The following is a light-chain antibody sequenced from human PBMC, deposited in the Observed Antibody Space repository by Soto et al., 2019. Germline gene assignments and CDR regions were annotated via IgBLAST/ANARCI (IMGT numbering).Light chain of an antibody. CDR3: QQYFGTPWT. V-gene: IGKV4-1*01. J-gene: IGKJ1*01. Sequence: DIVMTQSPDSLAVSLGERATIICKSSQSVLYNSNNKNYLAWYQQKPGQPPKLLIYWASTRESGVPDRFSGSGSGTDFTLTISSLQAEDVAVYYCQQYFGTPWTFGQGTKVEIK. CDR1: QSVLYNSNNKNY. CDR2: WAS.